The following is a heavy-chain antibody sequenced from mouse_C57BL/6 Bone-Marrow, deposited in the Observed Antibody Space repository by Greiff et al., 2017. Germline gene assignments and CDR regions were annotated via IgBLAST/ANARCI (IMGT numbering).Heavy chain of an antibody. D-gene: IGHD1-1*01. J-gene: IGHJ1*03. CDR1: GYTFTSYW. Sequence: QVQLQQPGAELVMPGASVKLSCKASGYTFTSYWMHWVKQRPGQGLEWIGEIDPSDSYTNYNQKFKGKSTLTVDKSSSTAYMQLSSLTSEDSAVYYWARFRDYGSSVSYWYFDVWGTGTTVTVSS. CDR3: ARFRDYGSSVSYWYFDV. CDR2: IDPSDSYT. V-gene: IGHV1-69*01.